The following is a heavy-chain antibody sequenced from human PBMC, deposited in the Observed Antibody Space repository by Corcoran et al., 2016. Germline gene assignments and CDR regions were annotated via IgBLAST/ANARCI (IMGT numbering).Heavy chain of an antibody. CDR3: ARDRVISRASARWGALSWFDP. D-gene: IGHD3-16*01. V-gene: IGHV4-34*01. J-gene: IGHJ5*02. CDR1: GGSFSGYY. CDR2: INHSGST. Sequence: QLQQWGAGLLKPSETLSLTCAVYGGSFSGYYWSWIRQPPGKGLEWIGEINHSGSTNYNPSLKSRVTISVDTSKNQFSLKLSSVTAADTAVYYCARDRVISRASARWGALSWFDPWGQGTLVTVSS.